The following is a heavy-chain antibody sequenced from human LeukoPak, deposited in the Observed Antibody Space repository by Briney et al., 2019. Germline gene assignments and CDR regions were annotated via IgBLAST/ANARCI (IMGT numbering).Heavy chain of an antibody. CDR3: ATSQSSVAGIAGD. CDR2: ISGSGSNK. D-gene: IGHD6-19*01. CDR1: GFTFSDYF. J-gene: IGHJ1*01. Sequence: GGSLRLSCAASGFTFSDYFMTWIRQAPGKGLEWVSYISGSGSNKYYAGSVKGRFTISRDNAKNSLYLQMNSLRVEDTAVYYCATSQSSVAGIAGDWGQGTLVTVSS. V-gene: IGHV3-11*04.